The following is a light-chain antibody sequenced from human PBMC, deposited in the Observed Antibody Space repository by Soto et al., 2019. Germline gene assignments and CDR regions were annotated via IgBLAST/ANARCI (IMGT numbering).Light chain of an antibody. CDR3: QQYGGSPRT. Sequence: EIVLTQSPGTLSLSPGERATLSCRASQSVSSNYLAWYQQQSGQAPRLLIYGASSRATGIPDRFSGSGSGTDFTLTISSLEPEDFAVYYCQQYGGSPRTFGQGTRVEIK. V-gene: IGKV3-20*01. CDR2: GAS. CDR1: QSVSSNY. J-gene: IGKJ1*01.